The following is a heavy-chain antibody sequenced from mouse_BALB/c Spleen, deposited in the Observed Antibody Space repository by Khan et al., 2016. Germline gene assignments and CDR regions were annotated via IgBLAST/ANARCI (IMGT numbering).Heavy chain of an antibody. J-gene: IGHJ1*01. CDR1: GYTFTNYG. V-gene: IGHV9-3-1*01. D-gene: IGHD1-1*01. Sequence: QIQLVQSGPELKKPGKTVKISCKASGYTFTNYGMNWVKQAPGKGLKWMGWINTYSGESTYADDFKGRFAFSLETSANTAYLQISNLKNEATATYFCARYRYYYGSSRYFDVWVAETTVTVSS. CDR3: ARYRYYYGSSRYFDV. CDR2: INTYSGES.